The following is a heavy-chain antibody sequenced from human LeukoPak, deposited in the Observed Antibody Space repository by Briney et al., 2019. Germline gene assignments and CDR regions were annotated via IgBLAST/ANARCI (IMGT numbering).Heavy chain of an antibody. CDR3: AREVVIASTSDY. CDR2: IYHSGNT. J-gene: IGHJ4*02. V-gene: IGHV4-38-2*02. D-gene: IGHD2-21*01. Sequence: SGTLSLTCALSNYSIRNGYYWAWFRQPPGKGLEWIGSIYHSGNTYYNPSLKSRVTISVDTSKNQFSLKLRSVTAADTAVYYCAREVVIASTSDYWGQGTLVTVSS. CDR1: NYSIRNGYY.